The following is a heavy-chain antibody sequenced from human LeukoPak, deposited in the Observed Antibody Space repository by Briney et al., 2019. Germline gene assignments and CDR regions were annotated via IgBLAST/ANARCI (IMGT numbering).Heavy chain of an antibody. D-gene: IGHD1-26*01. CDR3: ARSPYYQPLYFDY. CDR1: GFTFSSYW. J-gene: IGHJ4*02. Sequence: PGGSLRLSCAASGFTFSSYWMSWIRQPPGKGLEWIGSIYYSGSTYYNPSLKSRVTISVDTSKNQFSLKLSSVTAADTAVCYCARSPYYQPLYFDYWGQGTLVTVSS. CDR2: IYYSGST. V-gene: IGHV4-39*01.